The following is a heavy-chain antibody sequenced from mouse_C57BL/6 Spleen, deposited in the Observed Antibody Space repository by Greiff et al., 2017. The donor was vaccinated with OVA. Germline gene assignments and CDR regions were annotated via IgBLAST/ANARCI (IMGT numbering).Heavy chain of an antibody. V-gene: IGHV1-26*01. CDR1: GYTFTDYY. CDR2: INPNNGGT. J-gene: IGHJ2*01. Sequence: VQLQQSGPELVKPGASVKISCKASGYTFTDYYMNWVKQSHGKSLEWIGDINPNNGGTSYNQKFKGKATLTVDKSSSTAYMELRSLTSEDSAVYYCARVYYYGSSDYFDYWGQGTTLTVSS. CDR3: ARVYYYGSSDYFDY. D-gene: IGHD1-1*01.